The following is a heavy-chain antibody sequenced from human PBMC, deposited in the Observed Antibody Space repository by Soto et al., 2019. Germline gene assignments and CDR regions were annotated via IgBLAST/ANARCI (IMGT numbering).Heavy chain of an antibody. J-gene: IGHJ6*02. V-gene: IGHV1-2*04. D-gene: IGHD5-18*01. Sequence: GASVKVSCKASGYTFTGYYMHWVRQAPGQGLEWMGWINPNSGGTNYAQKFQGWVTMTRDTSISTAYMELSRLRSDDTAVYYCAREPRDAYSYGPAPQYYYYGMDVWGQGTTVTVSS. CDR1: GYTFTGYY. CDR2: INPNSGGT. CDR3: AREPRDAYSYGPAPQYYYYGMDV.